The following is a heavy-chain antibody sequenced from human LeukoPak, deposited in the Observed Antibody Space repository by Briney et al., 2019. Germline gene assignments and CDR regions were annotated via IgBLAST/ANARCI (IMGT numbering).Heavy chain of an antibody. CDR3: ARAFDSLGYYADH. CDR2: ISSSGTAI. D-gene: IGHD3-22*01. J-gene: IGHJ4*02. V-gene: IGHV3-11*01. Sequence: LSLTCTVSGGSISSYYWSWIRQTPGQGLEWISHISSSGTAIYYADSVKGRFTISKDNAENSLYLQMNSLTAEDTAVYYCARAFDSLGYYADHWGQGTLVTVSS. CDR1: GGSISSYY.